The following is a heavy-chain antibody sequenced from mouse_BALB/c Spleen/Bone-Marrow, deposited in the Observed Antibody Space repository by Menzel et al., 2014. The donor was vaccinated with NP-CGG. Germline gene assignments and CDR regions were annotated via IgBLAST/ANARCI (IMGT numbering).Heavy chain of an antibody. CDR2: IWAGGST. D-gene: IGHD1-1*01. CDR3: AREGRGYYGSSGAAMDY. J-gene: IGHJ4*01. V-gene: IGHV2-9*02. CDR1: GFSLTSYG. Sequence: VMLVESGPGLVAPSQSLSISCTVSGFSLTSYGVHWVRQPPGQGLEWLGVIWAGGSTNYNSALMSRLSINKDNSKSQVFLKMNSLQTDDTAMYYCAREGRGYYGSSGAAMDYWGQGTTVTVSS.